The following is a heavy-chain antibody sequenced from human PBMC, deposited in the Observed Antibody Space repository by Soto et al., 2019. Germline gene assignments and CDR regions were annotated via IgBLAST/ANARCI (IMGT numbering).Heavy chain of an antibody. D-gene: IGHD6-19*01. Sequence: PGGSLRLSCAASGFSVSDHHMAWVRQAPGKGLEWVGRSRNKANSYTTEYAASAKGRFTISRDDSGNSMYLQMNSLKSEDTAVYYCARVSGWYYFDYWGQGTLVTVSS. CDR3: ARVSGWYYFDY. V-gene: IGHV3-72*01. J-gene: IGHJ4*02. CDR2: SRNKANSYTT. CDR1: GFSVSDHH.